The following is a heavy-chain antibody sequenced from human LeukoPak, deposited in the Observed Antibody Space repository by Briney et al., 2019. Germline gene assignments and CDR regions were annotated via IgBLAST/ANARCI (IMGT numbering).Heavy chain of an antibody. J-gene: IGHJ5*02. Sequence: SETLSLTCTVSGYSISNGYNWGWVRQPPGKGLECIGSISHTGSTYYNPSLESRVTITLDTSNNQFSLELSSVTAADTAVYYCARTYINFSNYFDPWGQGSLVTVSS. CDR3: ARTYINFSNYFDP. CDR2: ISHTGST. V-gene: IGHV4-38-2*02. CDR1: GYSISNGYN. D-gene: IGHD4-11*01.